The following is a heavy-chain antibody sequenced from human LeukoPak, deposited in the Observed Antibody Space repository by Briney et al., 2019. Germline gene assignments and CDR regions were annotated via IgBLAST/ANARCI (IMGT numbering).Heavy chain of an antibody. V-gene: IGHV4-34*01. J-gene: IGHJ2*01. CDR2: INHSGST. Sequence: PSETLSLTCAVYGGSFSGYYWSWIRQPPGQGLEWIGEINHSGSTNYNPSLKSRVTISVDTSKNQFSLKLSSVTAADTAVYYCARGSKVVTTIPRPGWYFGLWGRGTLVTVSS. CDR3: ARGSKVVTTIPRPGWYFGL. D-gene: IGHD2-21*02. CDR1: GGSFSGYY.